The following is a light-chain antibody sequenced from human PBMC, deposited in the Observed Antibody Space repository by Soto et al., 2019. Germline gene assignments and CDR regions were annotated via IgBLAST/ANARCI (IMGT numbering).Light chain of an antibody. J-gene: IGLJ2*01. CDR3: AAWDDSLNGVV. Sequence: QPVLTQPPSASGTPGQRVTISCSGSSSNIGSNTVNWYQQLPGTAPKLLIYSNNQRPSGVPDRFSGSKSGTSASLAISGLQSEDEADYDCAAWDDSLNGVVFGGGTQLTVL. CDR2: SNN. V-gene: IGLV1-44*01. CDR1: SSNIGSNT.